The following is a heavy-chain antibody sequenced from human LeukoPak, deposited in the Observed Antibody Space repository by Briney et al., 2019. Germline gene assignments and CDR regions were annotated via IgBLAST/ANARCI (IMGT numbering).Heavy chain of an antibody. J-gene: IGHJ4*02. CDR2: ISAYNGNT. Sequence: GASVKVSCKASGYTFTSYGISWVRQAPGQGREWMGWISAYNGNTNYAQKLQGRVTMTTDTSTSTAYMELRSLRSDDTAVYYCARDPPMVRGGGYFDYWGQGTLVTVSS. CDR3: ARDPPMVRGGGYFDY. D-gene: IGHD3-10*01. V-gene: IGHV1-18*01. CDR1: GYTFTSYG.